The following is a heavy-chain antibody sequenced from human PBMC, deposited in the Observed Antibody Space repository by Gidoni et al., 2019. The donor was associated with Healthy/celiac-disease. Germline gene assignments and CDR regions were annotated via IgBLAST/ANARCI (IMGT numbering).Heavy chain of an antibody. J-gene: IGHJ6*02. CDR3: ARDTPSEYDFWSGYYIDYYYYGMDV. CDR2: IKQDGSEK. V-gene: IGHV3-7*01. CDR1: GFTFSSYW. D-gene: IGHD3-3*01. Sequence: EVQLVESGGGLVQPGGSLRLSCAASGFTFSSYWLSWVRQAPGKGLEWVANIKQDGSEKYYVDAVKGRFTISRDNAKNSLYLQMNSLRAEDTAVYYCARDTPSEYDFWSGYYIDYYYYGMDVWGQGTTVTVSS.